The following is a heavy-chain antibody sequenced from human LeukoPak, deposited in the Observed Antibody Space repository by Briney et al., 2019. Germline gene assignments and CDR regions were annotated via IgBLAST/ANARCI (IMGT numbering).Heavy chain of an antibody. Sequence: SETLSLTCTVSGGSMSSYYWSWIRQPPGKGLEWIGYIYYNGSAKYNPSLKSRVTISVDTSKNQFSLKLSSVTAADTAVYYCARGARAGYNLEPFDYWGQGTLVTVSS. CDR2: IYYNGSA. CDR3: ARGARAGYNLEPFDY. J-gene: IGHJ4*02. D-gene: IGHD5-24*01. CDR1: GGSMSSYY. V-gene: IGHV4-59*08.